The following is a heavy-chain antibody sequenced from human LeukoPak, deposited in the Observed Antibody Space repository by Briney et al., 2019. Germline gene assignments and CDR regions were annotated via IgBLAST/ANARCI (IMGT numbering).Heavy chain of an antibody. CDR3: ARSRGYSYGSVVYYFDY. Sequence: KPSETLSLTCAVYGGSFSGYYWSWIRQPPGKGLEWIGEINHSGSTNYNPSLKSRVTISVDTSKYQFSLKLSSVTAADTAVYYCARSRGYSYGSVVYYFDYWGQGTLVTVSS. CDR1: GGSFSGYY. J-gene: IGHJ4*02. D-gene: IGHD5-18*01. CDR2: INHSGST. V-gene: IGHV4-34*01.